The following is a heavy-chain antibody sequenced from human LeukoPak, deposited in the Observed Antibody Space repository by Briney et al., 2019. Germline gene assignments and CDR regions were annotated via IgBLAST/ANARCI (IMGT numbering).Heavy chain of an antibody. J-gene: IGHJ4*02. CDR2: ISSNGGSK. CDR3: ARGAYYDSSGYYFFDY. CDR1: GFTFSSYA. Sequence: GGSLRLSCAASGFTFSSYAMHWVRQAPGKGLEYVSTISSNGGSKYYVNSVKGRFTIYRDNSKNTLFLQTGSLRAEDMAVYYCARGAYYDSSGYYFFDYWGQGTLVTVSS. D-gene: IGHD3-22*01. V-gene: IGHV3-64*01.